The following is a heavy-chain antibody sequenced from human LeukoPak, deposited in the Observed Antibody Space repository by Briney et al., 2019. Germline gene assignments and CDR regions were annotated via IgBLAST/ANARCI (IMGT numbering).Heavy chain of an antibody. V-gene: IGHV1-18*01. D-gene: IGHD1-1*01. CDR1: GYTFISYG. Sequence: ASVKVSCKASGYTFISYGVGWVRQAPGQGLEWMGWIDTYRGSANYAQNLQGRVTVTTDTFTTTVYMELRSLRSDDTAVYYCARPNTDATGYYFDYWGQGTLVTVSS. CDR3: ARPNTDATGYYFDY. CDR2: IDTYRGSA. J-gene: IGHJ4*02.